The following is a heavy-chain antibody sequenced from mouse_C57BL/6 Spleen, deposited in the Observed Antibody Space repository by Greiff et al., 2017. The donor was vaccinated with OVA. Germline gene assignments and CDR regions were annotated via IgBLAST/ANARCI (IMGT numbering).Heavy chain of an antibody. V-gene: IGHV1-80*01. J-gene: IGHJ3*01. CDR2: IYPGDGDT. D-gene: IGHD2-3*01. Sequence: VKLQESGAELVKPGASVKISCKASGYAFSSYWMNWVKQRPGKGLEWIGQIYPGDGDTNYNGKFKGKATLTADKSSSTAYMQLSSLTSEDSAVYFCARRGDGSPFAYWGQGTLVTVSA. CDR1: GYAFSSYW. CDR3: ARRGDGSPFAY.